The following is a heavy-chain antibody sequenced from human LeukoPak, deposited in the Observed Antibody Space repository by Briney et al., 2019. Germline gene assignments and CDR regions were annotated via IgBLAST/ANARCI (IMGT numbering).Heavy chain of an antibody. CDR2: ISYDGSNK. Sequence: GGSLRLSCAASGFTFSSYGMHWVRQAPGKGLEWVAVISYDGSNKYYADSVKGRFTISRDNSKNTLYPQMNSLRAEDTAVYYCAKATVNPYFDYWGQGTLVTVSS. CDR1: GFTFSSYG. D-gene: IGHD4-17*01. J-gene: IGHJ4*02. CDR3: AKATVNPYFDY. V-gene: IGHV3-30*18.